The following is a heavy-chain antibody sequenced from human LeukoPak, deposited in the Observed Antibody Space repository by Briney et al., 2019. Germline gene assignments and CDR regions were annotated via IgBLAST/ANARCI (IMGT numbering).Heavy chain of an antibody. V-gene: IGHV3-53*01. CDR1: GFTVSSNY. Sequence: GGSLRLSCAASGFTVSSNYMSWVRQAPGKGLEWVSVIYSGGSTYYADSVKGRFTISRDNSKNTLYLQMNSLRAEDTAVYYCARGLDGYSYEYYYMDVWGKGTTDTVSS. J-gene: IGHJ6*03. CDR3: ARGLDGYSYEYYYMDV. CDR2: IYSGGST. D-gene: IGHD5-18*01.